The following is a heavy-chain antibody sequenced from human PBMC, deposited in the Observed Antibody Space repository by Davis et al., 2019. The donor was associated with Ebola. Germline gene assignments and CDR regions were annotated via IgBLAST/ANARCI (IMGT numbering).Heavy chain of an antibody. V-gene: IGHV3-7*01. Sequence: GESLKISCTASGFAFNTYWMSWVRQAPGKGLGWLANIRQDGSEEYYVDSVKGRFTISRDNAKNSLFLQMNSLRAEDTAVYYCATSTGTTRAYYYYGMDVWGQGTTVTVSS. J-gene: IGHJ6*02. CDR2: IRQDGSEE. D-gene: IGHD1-1*01. CDR1: GFAFNTYW. CDR3: ATSTGTTRAYYYYGMDV.